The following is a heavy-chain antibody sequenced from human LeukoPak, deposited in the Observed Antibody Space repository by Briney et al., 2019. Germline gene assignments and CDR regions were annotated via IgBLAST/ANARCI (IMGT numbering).Heavy chain of an antibody. D-gene: IGHD5-12*01. CDR3: ARIGYSGYDDATIDY. V-gene: IGHV3-48*01. CDR1: GFTSSSYS. CDR2: ISSSSSTI. Sequence: GGSLRLSCAASGFTSSSYSMNWVRQAPGKGLEWVSYISSSSSTIYYADSVKGRFTISRDNAKNSLYLQMNSLRAEDTAVYYCARIGYSGYDDATIDYWGQGTLVTVSS. J-gene: IGHJ4*02.